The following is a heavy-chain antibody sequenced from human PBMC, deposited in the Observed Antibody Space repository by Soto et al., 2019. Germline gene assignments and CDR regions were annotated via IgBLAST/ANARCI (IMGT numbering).Heavy chain of an antibody. CDR1: GFTFGSYA. CDR3: AKSGDSSGYYVGYYYYYGMDV. J-gene: IGHJ6*02. CDR2: ISGSGGST. Sequence: GGSLKLSCAASGFTFGSYAMSWVRQGPGKRREWGQAISGSGGSTYYAASVKGRFTISRDNSKNTLYLQMNSLRAEDTAVYYCAKSGDSSGYYVGYYYYYGMDVWGQGTTVTVSS. D-gene: IGHD3-22*01. V-gene: IGHV3-23*01.